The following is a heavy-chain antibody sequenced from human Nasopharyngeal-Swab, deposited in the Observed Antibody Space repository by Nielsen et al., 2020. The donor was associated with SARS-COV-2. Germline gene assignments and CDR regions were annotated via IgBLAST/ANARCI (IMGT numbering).Heavy chain of an antibody. CDR3: ARELTEGSSSPYFDY. D-gene: IGHD6-6*01. V-gene: IGHV3-7*03. CDR2: IKQDGSEK. J-gene: IGHJ4*02. CDR1: GFTFSSYW. Sequence: GESLKISCAASGFTFSSYWMSWVRQAPGKGLEWVANIKQDGSEKYYVDSVKGRFTISRDNAKNSLYLQMNSLRAEDTAVYYCARELTEGSSSPYFDYWGQGTLVTVSS.